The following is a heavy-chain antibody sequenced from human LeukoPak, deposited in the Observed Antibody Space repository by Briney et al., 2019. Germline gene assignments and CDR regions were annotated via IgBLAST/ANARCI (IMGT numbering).Heavy chain of an antibody. V-gene: IGHV3-23*01. Sequence: AGSLRLSCAASGFTFSSYGMSWVRKPPGKGLEWVSAISGSGGSTYYADSVNGRCTTSRENSKNTLYLLMTSLGAEATAVYYCEKAHGGSSWTGDAFDTWGQGTMVTVSS. CDR3: EKAHGGSSWTGDAFDT. J-gene: IGHJ3*02. CDR1: GFTFSSYG. D-gene: IGHD6-13*01. CDR2: ISGSGGST.